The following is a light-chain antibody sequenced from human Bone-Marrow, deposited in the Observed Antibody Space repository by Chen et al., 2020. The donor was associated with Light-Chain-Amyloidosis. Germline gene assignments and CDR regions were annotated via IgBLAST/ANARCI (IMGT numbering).Light chain of an antibody. V-gene: IGLV3-25*01. Sequence: VQPPSVSVSPGQTARITCSGDDLPTKYAYWYQQKPGQAPVLVIHRDTERPSGISERFSGSSSGTTATLTISGVQAEDDADYHCQSADSSGTYEVIFGGGTKLTVL. CDR1: DLPTKY. J-gene: IGLJ2*01. CDR2: RDT. CDR3: QSADSSGTYEVI.